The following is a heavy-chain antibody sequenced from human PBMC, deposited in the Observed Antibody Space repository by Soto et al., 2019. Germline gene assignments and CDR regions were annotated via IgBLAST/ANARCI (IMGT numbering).Heavy chain of an antibody. CDR3: ARRYGDPSSAAGFDY. Sequence: ASVKVSCKASGYTLTYYGINWVRQAPGQGLEWMGWSSTYNGNKNYAEKFHGRVTMTTDTSTSTAYMELRSLRSDDTAVYYCARRYGDPSSAAGFDYWGQGTLVTVSS. D-gene: IGHD4-17*01. CDR1: GYTLTYYG. J-gene: IGHJ4*02. CDR2: SSTYNGNK. V-gene: IGHV1-18*01.